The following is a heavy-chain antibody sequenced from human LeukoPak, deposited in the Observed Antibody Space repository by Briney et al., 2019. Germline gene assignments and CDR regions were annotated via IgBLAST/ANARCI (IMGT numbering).Heavy chain of an antibody. CDR3: ARAVQLERQRIYYYYYGMDV. CDR2: ISSSSSYT. D-gene: IGHD1-1*01. CDR1: GFTFSDYY. Sequence: GGSLRLSCAASGFTFSDYYMSWIRRAPGKGLEWVSYISSSSSYTNYADSVKGRFTIYRDNAKNSLYLQMNSLRAEDTAVYYCARAVQLERQRIYYYYYGMDVWGKGTTVTVSS. J-gene: IGHJ6*04. V-gene: IGHV3-11*06.